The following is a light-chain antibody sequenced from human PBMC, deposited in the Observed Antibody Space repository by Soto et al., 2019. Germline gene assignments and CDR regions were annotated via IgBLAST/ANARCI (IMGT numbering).Light chain of an antibody. CDR2: AAS. CDR1: QDISSW. V-gene: IGKV1-12*01. CDR3: QQARSFPLD. Sequence: IQITQSASSLSASVLDIVTITFLASQDISSWLAWYQQKPGKAPKLLIYAASSLQHGVPSRFRRSGSGTDFTLNIRSLQPEDFESYYCQQARSFPLDFGGGNXVEIK. J-gene: IGKJ4*01.